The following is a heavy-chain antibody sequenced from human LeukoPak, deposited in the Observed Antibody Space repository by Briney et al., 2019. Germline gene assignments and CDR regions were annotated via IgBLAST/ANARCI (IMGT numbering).Heavy chain of an antibody. Sequence: ASVKVSCKASGYTFTSYGISWVRQAPGQGLEWMGWISAYNGNTNYAQKLQGRVTMTTDTSTSTAYMELRSLRSDDTAVYYCARASQVAVAVPAATDGMDVWGKGTTVTVSS. D-gene: IGHD2-2*01. CDR1: GYTFTSYG. CDR3: ARASQVAVAVPAATDGMDV. J-gene: IGHJ6*04. V-gene: IGHV1-18*01. CDR2: ISAYNGNT.